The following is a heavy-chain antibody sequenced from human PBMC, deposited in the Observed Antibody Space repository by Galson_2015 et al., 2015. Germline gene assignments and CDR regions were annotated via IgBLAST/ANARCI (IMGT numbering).Heavy chain of an antibody. Sequence: SLRLSCAASGFTFSSYSISWVRQAPGKGLKWVSSISSSSSYIYYADSLRGRFTISRDNAKNSLYLQMNSLRAGDTAIYYCARDPQVVAATRYFDYSGQGTLVPVSS. V-gene: IGHV3-21*01. J-gene: IGHJ4*02. CDR2: ISSSSSYI. CDR3: ARDPQVVAATRYFDY. CDR1: GFTFSSYS. D-gene: IGHD2-15*01.